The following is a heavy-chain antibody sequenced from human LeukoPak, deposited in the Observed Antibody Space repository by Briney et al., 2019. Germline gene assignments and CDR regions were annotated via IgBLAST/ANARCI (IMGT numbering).Heavy chain of an antibody. Sequence: PGRSLRLSCAASGFTFSSYAMHWVRRAPGKGLEWVAVISYDGSNKYYADSVKGRFTISRDNSKNTLYLQMNSLRGEDTAVYYCARGEGYEYGMNVWGEGTTVTVSS. J-gene: IGHJ6*04. CDR3: ARGEGYEYGMNV. D-gene: IGHD1-1*01. CDR2: ISYDGSNK. CDR1: GFTFSSYA. V-gene: IGHV3-30*04.